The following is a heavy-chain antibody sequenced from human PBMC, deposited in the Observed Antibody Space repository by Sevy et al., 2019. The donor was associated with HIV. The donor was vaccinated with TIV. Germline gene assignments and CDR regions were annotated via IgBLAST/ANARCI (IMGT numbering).Heavy chain of an antibody. Sequence: GGSLRLSCAASGFTFSSYDMSWVRQAPGKGLEWVSGISPTGGTTHYAESVKGRFIISRDNSKKTLFLKMNSLRAEETALYYCAKDLEQQLGPDYWGQGTQVTVSS. CDR1: GFTFSSYD. J-gene: IGHJ4*02. CDR2: ISPTGGTT. D-gene: IGHD6-13*01. CDR3: AKDLEQQLGPDY. V-gene: IGHV3-23*01.